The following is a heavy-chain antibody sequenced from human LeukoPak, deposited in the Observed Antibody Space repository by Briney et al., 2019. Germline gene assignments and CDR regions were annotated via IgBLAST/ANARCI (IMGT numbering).Heavy chain of an antibody. CDR3: ALLAVASDFDY. D-gene: IGHD6-19*01. J-gene: IGHJ4*02. V-gene: IGHV3-48*03. Sequence: GGSLRLSCAVSGFPFSLYEMNWVRQAPGKGLEWVSNIGSSGTTRYYADSVKGRLSISRDNAKNSLYLQMNSLRVEDTGVYYCALLAVASDFDYWGKGALVTVSS. CDR2: IGSSGTTR. CDR1: GFPFSLYE.